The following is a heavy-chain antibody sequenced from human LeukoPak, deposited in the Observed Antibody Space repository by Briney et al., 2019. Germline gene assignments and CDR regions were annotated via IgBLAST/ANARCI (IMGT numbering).Heavy chain of an antibody. Sequence: SETLSLTCAVYGGSFSGYYLGWIRQPPGKGLEWIGEINHSGSTNYNPSLKSRVTISVDTSKNQFSLKLSSVTAADTAVYYCARANWGSSELDYWGQGTLVTVSS. V-gene: IGHV4-34*01. CDR2: INHSGST. D-gene: IGHD7-27*01. J-gene: IGHJ4*02. CDR3: ARANWGSSELDY. CDR1: GGSFSGYY.